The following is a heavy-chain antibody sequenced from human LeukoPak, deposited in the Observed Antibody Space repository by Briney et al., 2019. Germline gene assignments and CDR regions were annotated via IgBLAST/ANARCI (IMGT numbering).Heavy chain of an antibody. V-gene: IGHV4-39*07. D-gene: IGHD3-9*01. Sequence: SETLSLTCTVSGGSFSSRPYYWGWIRQPPGKGLEWIGSIYHSGSTYYNPSLKSRVTISVDTSKNQFSLKLSSVTAADTAVYYCARERRTYDILAGYYFPPGSFDYWGQGTLVTVSS. CDR2: IYHSGST. CDR1: GGSFSSRPYY. CDR3: ARERRTYDILAGYYFPPGSFDY. J-gene: IGHJ4*02.